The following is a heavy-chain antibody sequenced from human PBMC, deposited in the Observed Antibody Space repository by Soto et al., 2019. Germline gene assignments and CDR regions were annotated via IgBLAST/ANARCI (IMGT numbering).Heavy chain of an antibody. D-gene: IGHD3-10*01. J-gene: IGHJ4*02. CDR3: ARVPYYYGSGSYYNPDY. CDR2: ISDSGGTR. Sequence: EAQLVQSGGDLVQPGGSLRLSCAASGFTFSSYEMVWVRQTPGQGREWVSYISDSGGTRHYADSVKGRFTISRDNAKNSLYLQMDNLRGEDTAVYYCARVPYYYGSGSYYNPDYWGQGTLVTVSS. CDR1: GFTFSSYE. V-gene: IGHV3-48*03.